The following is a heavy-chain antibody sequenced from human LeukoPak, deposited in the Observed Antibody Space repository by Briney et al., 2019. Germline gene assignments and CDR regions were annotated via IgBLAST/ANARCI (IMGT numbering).Heavy chain of an antibody. V-gene: IGHV3-7*01. Sequence: GGSLRLSCAAPGFTFSSYWMTWVRQAPGKGLEWVANIKQDGSEKYYVDSVKGRFTISRDNAKNSLYLQMNSLRAEDTAVYYCARDGGGRWLFAFDIWGQGTMVTVSS. CDR1: GFTFSSYW. CDR2: IKQDGSEK. D-gene: IGHD4/OR15-4a*01. CDR3: ARDGGGRWLFAFDI. J-gene: IGHJ3*02.